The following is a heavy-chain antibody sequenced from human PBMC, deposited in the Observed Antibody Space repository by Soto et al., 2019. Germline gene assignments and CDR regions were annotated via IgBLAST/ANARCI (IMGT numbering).Heavy chain of an antibody. CDR2: ISISSSDR. CDR3: VRGMNPLF. J-gene: IGHJ4*01. V-gene: IGHV3-21*06. Sequence: PGGSLRLSCAASGFTLRTYTMNWVRQAPGKGLEWVSSISISSSDRYYADSVGGRFTISRDNAKNALYLQMNSLRADDTAVYFCVRGMNPLFGGQGTMVTVYS. CDR1: GFTLRTYT.